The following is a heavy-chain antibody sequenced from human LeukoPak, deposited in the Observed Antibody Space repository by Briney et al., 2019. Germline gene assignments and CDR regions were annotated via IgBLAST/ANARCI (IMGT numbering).Heavy chain of an antibody. CDR1: GFTFTTYA. CDR2: ISGSGRDT. J-gene: IGHJ4*02. V-gene: IGHV3-23*01. CDR3: AKVGETDNIDY. D-gene: IGHD2-21*01. Sequence: GGSLRLSCAASGFTFTTYAMNWVRQAPGKGLEWVSTISGSGRDTYYADSVKGRFTVSRDNSKNTLYLQMNSLRADDTAIYYCAKVGETDNIDYWGQGTLVTVSS.